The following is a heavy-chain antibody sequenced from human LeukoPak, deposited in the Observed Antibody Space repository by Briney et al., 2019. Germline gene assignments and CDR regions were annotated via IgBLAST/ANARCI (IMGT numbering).Heavy chain of an antibody. CDR2: INERGTDS. J-gene: IGHJ4*02. CDR1: GFTFSGHW. V-gene: IGHV3-74*03. Sequence: GGSLRLSCTASGFTFSGHWIHWVRQPPGMGLVWVSRINERGTDSMYAESVKGRFTISRDNAKNTLYLQMNSLRAEDTAVYYCARGGVDYWGQGTLVTVSS. CDR3: ARGGVDY. D-gene: IGHD3-16*01.